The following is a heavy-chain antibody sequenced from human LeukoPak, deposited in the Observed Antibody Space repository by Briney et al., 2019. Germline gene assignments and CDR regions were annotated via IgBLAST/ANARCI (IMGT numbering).Heavy chain of an antibody. CDR3: AKLGWLQGLVDY. CDR2: ISGSGGST. V-gene: IGHV3-23*01. CDR1: GFTFSSYA. D-gene: IGHD5-24*01. Sequence: GGSLRLSCAASGFTFSSYAMSWVRQAPGKGLEWVSAISGSGGSTYYADSVKGRFTISRDNSKNTLYLQMNSVRAEDTPVYYCAKLGWLQGLVDYWGQGTLVTVSS. J-gene: IGHJ4*02.